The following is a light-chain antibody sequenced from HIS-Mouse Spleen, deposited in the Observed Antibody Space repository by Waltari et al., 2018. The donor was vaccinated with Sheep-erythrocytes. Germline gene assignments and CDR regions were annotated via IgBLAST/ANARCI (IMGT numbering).Light chain of an antibody. Sequence: SYELTQPPSVSVSPGQTASITCSGDKLGDKYACWYQQKPGQSPVLVIYQDSKRPSGSPGRFAGSNAGKTATLTISGTQAMDEADYYCQAWDSSTAWNVVFGGGTKLTVL. J-gene: IGLJ2*01. CDR2: QDS. CDR1: KLGDKY. V-gene: IGLV3-1*01. CDR3: QAWDSSTAWNVV.